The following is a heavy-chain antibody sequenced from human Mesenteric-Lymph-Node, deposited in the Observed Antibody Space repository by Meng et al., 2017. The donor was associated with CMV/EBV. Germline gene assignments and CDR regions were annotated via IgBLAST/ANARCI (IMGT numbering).Heavy chain of an antibody. D-gene: IGHD3-16*01. CDR3: ATDARGDALPHY. CDR1: IASISSRY. J-gene: IGHJ4*02. V-gene: IGHV4-59*11. Sequence: SETLSLTCTVSIASISSRYLTWIRQPPGKRLEWIGYTSRTGSTHYNPSLKTRLTIALDTSNNQFSLKLSSVTAADSAIYYCATDARGDALPHYWGQGTLVTVSS. CDR2: TSRTGST.